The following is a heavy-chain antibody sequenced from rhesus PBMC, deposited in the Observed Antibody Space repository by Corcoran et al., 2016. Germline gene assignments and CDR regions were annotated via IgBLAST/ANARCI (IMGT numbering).Heavy chain of an antibody. V-gene: IGHV4-80*01. CDR1: GASISRSW. J-gene: IGHJ4*01. CDR3: AREYLGT. Sequence: VQLPESGPGLVTPYETLSLPCAVSGASISRSWCTWIRQSPGKGLEWIGDINGKSGSTNYNPSLKSRVTISKDASKNQFSRKLSSLTAADTAVYYCAREYLGTWGQGVLVTVSS. D-gene: IGHD1-1*01. CDR2: INGKSGST.